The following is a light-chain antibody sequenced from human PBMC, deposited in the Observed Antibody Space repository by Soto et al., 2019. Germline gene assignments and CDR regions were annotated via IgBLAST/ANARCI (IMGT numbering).Light chain of an antibody. CDR3: QQYGSSPPGVT. J-gene: IGKJ5*01. Sequence: EIVLTQSPGTLSLSPGERATLSCRASQSVSSSYLAWYQQKPGQAPRLLIYGASSRATGIPDRFSGSGSGTDFTLTISRLEPEDFAVYYCQQYGSSPPGVTCGQGTRLEIK. CDR1: QSVSSSY. V-gene: IGKV3-20*01. CDR2: GAS.